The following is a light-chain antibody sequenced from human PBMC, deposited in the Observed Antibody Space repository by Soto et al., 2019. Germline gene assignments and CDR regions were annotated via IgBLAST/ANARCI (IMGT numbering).Light chain of an antibody. CDR1: QSISSY. V-gene: IGKV1-39*01. CDR2: AAS. Sequence: DIQMTQSPSSLSASVGDRVTITCRASQSISSYLNWYQQKPGKAPKLLIYAASILQSGVPSRFSGSGSGTHFTLTISSLHTEDFAAYYCQQSYSTPITFGQGKRLEIK. CDR3: QQSYSTPIT. J-gene: IGKJ5*01.